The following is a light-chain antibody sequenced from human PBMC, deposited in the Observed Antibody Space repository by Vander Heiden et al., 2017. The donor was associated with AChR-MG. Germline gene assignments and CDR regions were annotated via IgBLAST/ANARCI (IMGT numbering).Light chain of an antibody. CDR1: SGHSSYA. CDR3: QTWGTGIHWV. V-gene: IGLV4-69*01. J-gene: IGLJ3*02. CDR2: LNSDGSH. Sequence: QLVLPQSPSASASLGASVKSTCTLSSGHSSYALAWHQQQPEKGPRYLMKLNSDGSHTKGDGIPDRFSGSSSGAERYLTISSLQSEDEADYYCQTWGTGIHWVFGGGTKLTVL.